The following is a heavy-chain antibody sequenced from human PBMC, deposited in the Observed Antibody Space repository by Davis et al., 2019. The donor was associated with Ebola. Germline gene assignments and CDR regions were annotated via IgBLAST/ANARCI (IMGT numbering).Heavy chain of an antibody. CDR1: GFPLSGYY. CDR2: IWDDGSNK. D-gene: IGHD4-17*01. CDR3: VRGAYGDYIVKAFDS. V-gene: IGHV3-33*01. Sequence: GESLKISCAASGFPLSGYYMNWVRQAPGKGLQWVAVIWDDGSNKYYADSVKGRFTISRDNSKNTLYLQMNSLGAEDTAIYYCVRGAYGDYIVKAFDSWGQGTKVTVSS. J-gene: IGHJ3*02.